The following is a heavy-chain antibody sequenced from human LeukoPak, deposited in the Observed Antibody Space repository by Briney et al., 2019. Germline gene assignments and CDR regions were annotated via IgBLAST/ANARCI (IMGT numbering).Heavy chain of an antibody. J-gene: IGHJ4*02. Sequence: SETLSLTCTVSGGSISSYHWSWIRQPAGKGLEWIGRMYTSGSTKYNPSLKSRVTMSVDTSKNQFSLKVSSVTAADTAAYYCATDGGNGLDYWGQGTLVTVSS. CDR1: GGSISSYH. V-gene: IGHV4-4*07. CDR2: MYTSGST. CDR3: ATDGGNGLDY. D-gene: IGHD4-23*01.